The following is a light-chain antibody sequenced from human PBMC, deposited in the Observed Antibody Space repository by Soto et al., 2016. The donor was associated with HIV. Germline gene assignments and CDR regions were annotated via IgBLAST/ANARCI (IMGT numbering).Light chain of an antibody. CDR3: QQYSVLTRTT. V-gene: IGKV1-8*01. CDR2: EAS. Sequence: AIRMTQSPSSLSASTGDRVTITCRASQDIRSYLAWYQQNPGKAPKLLMYEASTLQSGVPSRFSGSVSGTDFTLTISSLQSEDFAIYYCQQYSVLTRTTFGLGDQAGD. J-gene: IGKJ2*01. CDR1: QDIRSY.